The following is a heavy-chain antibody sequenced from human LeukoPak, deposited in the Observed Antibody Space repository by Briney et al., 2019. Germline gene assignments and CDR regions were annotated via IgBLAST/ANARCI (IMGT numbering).Heavy chain of an antibody. Sequence: GRSLRLSCAASGFTFDDYAMHWVRQAPGKGLEWVSGISWNSGSIVYADSVKGRFTISRDNAKNSLYLQMNSLRAEDMALYYCAKAAGGYYDSSGYYFFDYWGQGTLVTVSS. D-gene: IGHD3-22*01. CDR2: ISWNSGSI. CDR3: AKAAGGYYDSSGYYFFDY. V-gene: IGHV3-9*03. J-gene: IGHJ4*02. CDR1: GFTFDDYA.